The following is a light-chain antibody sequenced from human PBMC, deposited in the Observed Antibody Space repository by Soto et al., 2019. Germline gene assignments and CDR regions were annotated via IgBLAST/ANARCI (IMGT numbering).Light chain of an antibody. CDR2: AAS. CDR1: QGIGSL. CDR3: LPANSFPLT. Sequence: DIQMTQSPSSVSASVGDRVTITCRTSQGIGSLLAWYQKKPGKAPKVLIYAASSLQTGVPSRFSGSGSGSDFTLTISSLQPEDFATYYCLPANSFPLTFGGGTKVEIK. J-gene: IGKJ4*01. V-gene: IGKV1-12*01.